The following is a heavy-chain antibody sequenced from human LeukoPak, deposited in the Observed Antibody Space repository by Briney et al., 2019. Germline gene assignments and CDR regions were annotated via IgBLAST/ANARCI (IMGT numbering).Heavy chain of an antibody. CDR3: ARRRDYNGDWSSDSFDF. CDR1: GFSLTTRPVG. J-gene: IGHJ4*02. V-gene: IGHV2-5*02. Sequence: SGPTLVKPTPTLTLTCSFTGFSLTTRPVGVGWIRQPPGKALEWLAVIYWDDDKRYSPSLGSRLTVTKDSSKNLVVLIMTNMDPVDTATYHCARRRDYNGDWSSDSFDFWGQGTLVAVSS. D-gene: IGHD4-17*01. CDR2: IYWDDDK.